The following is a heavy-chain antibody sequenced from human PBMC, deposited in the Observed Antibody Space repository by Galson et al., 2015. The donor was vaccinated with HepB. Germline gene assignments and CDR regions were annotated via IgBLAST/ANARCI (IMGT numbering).Heavy chain of an antibody. D-gene: IGHD3-3*01. CDR3: ARVAHDFRPMSYYYGMDV. CDR1: GFTFSSYG. CDR2: IWYDGSNK. V-gene: IGHV3-33*01. J-gene: IGHJ6*02. Sequence: SLRLSCAASGFTFSSYGMHWVRQAPGKGLEWVAVIWYDGSNKYYADSVKGRFTISRDNSKNTLYLQMNSLRAEDTAVYYCARVAHDFRPMSYYYGMDVWGQGTTVTVSS.